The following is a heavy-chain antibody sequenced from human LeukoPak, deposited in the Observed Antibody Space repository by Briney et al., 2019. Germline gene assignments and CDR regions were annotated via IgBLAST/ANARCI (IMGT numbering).Heavy chain of an antibody. V-gene: IGHV3-23*01. J-gene: IGHJ4*02. D-gene: IGHD4-17*01. CDR2: ISGHGGST. CDR1: GFTFDGYG. CDR3: ARDDYGETFDY. Sequence: AGSLRLSCAASGFTFDGYGMGWVRQAPGKGLEWVSAISGHGGSTYYADSMKGRFTISRDNSKNTLYLQMNSLRAEDTAVYYCARDDYGETFDYWGQGTLVTVSS.